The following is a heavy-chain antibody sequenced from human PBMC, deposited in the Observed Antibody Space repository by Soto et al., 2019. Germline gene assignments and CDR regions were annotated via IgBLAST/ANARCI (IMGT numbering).Heavy chain of an antibody. Sequence: QVQLVQSGAEVKKPGASVKVSCKASGYTFINYGISWVRQAPGQGLEWMGWISANTGIRNYAQKFQGRVTMTTDTSTTTAFMELRSLRFDDTAVYYCARRAGSGGYYLGRYWGQGTLVIVSS. CDR3: ARRAGSGGYYLGRY. V-gene: IGHV1-18*04. CDR2: ISANTGIR. CDR1: GYTFINYG. J-gene: IGHJ4*02. D-gene: IGHD1-26*01.